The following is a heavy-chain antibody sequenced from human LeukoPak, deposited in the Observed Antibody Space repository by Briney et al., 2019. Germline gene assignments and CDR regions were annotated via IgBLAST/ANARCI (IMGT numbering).Heavy chain of an antibody. CDR1: GFTFSSYE. CDR2: ISSSGSTM. Sequence: GGSLRPSCAASGFTFSSYEMNWVRQAPGKGLEWVSYISSSGSTMYYADSVKGRFTISRDNAKNSLYLQMNSLRAEDTAVYYCAELGITMIGGVWGKGTTVTISS. V-gene: IGHV3-48*03. D-gene: IGHD3-10*02. J-gene: IGHJ6*04. CDR3: AELGITMIGGV.